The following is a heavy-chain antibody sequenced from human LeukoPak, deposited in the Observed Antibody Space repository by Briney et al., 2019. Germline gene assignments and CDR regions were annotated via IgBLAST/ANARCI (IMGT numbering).Heavy chain of an antibody. CDR3: SKARGGGRDLFDY. V-gene: IGHV3-43D*03. D-gene: IGHD6-25*01. CDR2: ITWDGGST. J-gene: IGHJ4*02. Sequence: GGSLRLSCAASGFSFDDYSMHWVRQAPGKGLEWVSLITWDGGSTYYADSVKGRFTISRDNSKNSLYLQMHSLRAEDSALYYCSKARGGGRDLFDYWGQGTLVTVSS. CDR1: GFSFDDYS.